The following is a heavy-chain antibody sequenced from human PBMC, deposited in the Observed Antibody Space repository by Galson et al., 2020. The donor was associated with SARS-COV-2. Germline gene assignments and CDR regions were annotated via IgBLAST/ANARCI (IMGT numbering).Heavy chain of an antibody. Sequence: SETLSLTCTVSGYFTRSGYYWGWIRQPPGKGLEWIGSIYHSETTYDNPSLKSRVTLSVDTPKNQFSLKLSSVTAADTAVYYCARVRTGTTDYFDYWGQGTLVTGSS. CDR1: GYFTRSGYY. V-gene: IGHV4-38-2*02. J-gene: IGHJ4*02. CDR2: IYHSETT. D-gene: IGHD1-1*01. CDR3: ARVRTGTTDYFDY.